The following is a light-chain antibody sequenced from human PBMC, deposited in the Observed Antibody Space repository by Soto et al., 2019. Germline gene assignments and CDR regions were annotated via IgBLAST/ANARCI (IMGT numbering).Light chain of an antibody. CDR3: QQYYTNSWS. V-gene: IGKV4-1*01. CDR2: WAS. CDR1: QSFLYSPNNKNY. J-gene: IGKJ1*01. Sequence: DLVMTQSPDSLAVSLGERATINCKSSQSFLYSPNNKNYLAWYQHKPGQPPKMLIYWASIRESGVPDRFSGSGSGTDFTLTISSLQSEDVAVYYCQQYYTNSWSFGQGTKVDIK.